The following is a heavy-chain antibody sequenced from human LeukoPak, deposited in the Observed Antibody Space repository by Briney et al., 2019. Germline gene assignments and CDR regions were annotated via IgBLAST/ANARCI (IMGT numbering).Heavy chain of an antibody. J-gene: IGHJ6*03. Sequence: GGSLSLFCAASGFMFSDYAVGWVRQSPGEGREWVSAISGSGGTTYHADSVKGRCTISRDNSKNTLYLQMTSMRAEDTAVYSCAKWGWKLLGRYYYYMDVWGKGTTITISS. V-gene: IGHV3-23*01. CDR3: AKWGWKLLGRYYYYMDV. CDR1: GFMFSDYA. D-gene: IGHD1-26*01. CDR2: ISGSGGTT.